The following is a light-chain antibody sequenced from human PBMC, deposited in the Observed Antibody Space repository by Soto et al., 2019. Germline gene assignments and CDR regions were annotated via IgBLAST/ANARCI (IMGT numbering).Light chain of an antibody. CDR3: MQSITLPYT. V-gene: IGKV2D-29*01. CDR1: QSLLHSDGKTY. J-gene: IGKJ2*01. Sequence: DIVLTQTPLFLSVTPGQPASISCRSTQSLLHSDGKTYFYWFLQKAGQPPQLLIYEVSNRFSGVSDMLSGSGSGTDFTLKISRVEADDVGIYYCMQSITLPYTFGQGTKLEIK. CDR2: EVS.